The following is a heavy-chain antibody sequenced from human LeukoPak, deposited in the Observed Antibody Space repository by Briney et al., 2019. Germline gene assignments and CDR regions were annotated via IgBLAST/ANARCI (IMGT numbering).Heavy chain of an antibody. V-gene: IGHV4-31*03. Sequence: SQTLSLTCTVSGGSISSGGYYWSWIRQHPGKGLEWIGYIYYSGSTYYNPSLKSRVTISVDTSKNQFSLKLSSVTAADTAVYYCARDRRRLAASSFDPWGQGTLVTVSS. CDR2: IYYSGST. CDR3: ARDRRRLAASSFDP. J-gene: IGHJ5*02. CDR1: GGSISSGGYY.